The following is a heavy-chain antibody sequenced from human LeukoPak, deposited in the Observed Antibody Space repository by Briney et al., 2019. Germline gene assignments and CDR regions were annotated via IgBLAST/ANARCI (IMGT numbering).Heavy chain of an antibody. Sequence: SETLSLTCTVSGGSISSSSYYWGWLRQPPGKGLEWIGSIYYSGSTYYNPSLKSRVTISVDTSKNQFSLKLSSVTAADTAVYYCARGYYGSEGYFDYWGQGTLVTVSS. D-gene: IGHD3-10*01. CDR3: ARGYYGSEGYFDY. J-gene: IGHJ4*02. V-gene: IGHV4-39*07. CDR2: IYYSGST. CDR1: GGSISSSSYY.